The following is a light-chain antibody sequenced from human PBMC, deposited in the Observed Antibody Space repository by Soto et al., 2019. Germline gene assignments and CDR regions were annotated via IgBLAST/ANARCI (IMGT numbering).Light chain of an antibody. CDR3: QQSYSTPPT. J-gene: IGKJ5*01. CDR2: AAS. Sequence: IQLTQSPSSLSASVGDRVTITCRTSQSISTYLNWYQQKPGKAPKLLIYAASSLQSGVPSRFSGSGSGTDFTLTTNSLQPEDFATYYCQQSYSTPPTFGQRTRLEIK. V-gene: IGKV1-39*01. CDR1: QSISTY.